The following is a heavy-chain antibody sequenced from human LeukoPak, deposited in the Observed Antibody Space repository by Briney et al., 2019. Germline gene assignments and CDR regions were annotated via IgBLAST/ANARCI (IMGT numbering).Heavy chain of an antibody. D-gene: IGHD3-22*01. J-gene: IGHJ5*02. V-gene: IGHV4-34*01. CDR2: INHSGST. CDR1: GGSFSGYY. CDR3: ARSHGEPHSSSGNRFDP. Sequence: SETLSLTCAVYGGSFSGYYWSWIRQPPGKGLEWIGEINHSGSTNYNPSLKSRVTISVDTSKNQFSLKLSSVTAADTAVYYCARSHGEPHSSSGNRFDPWGQGTLVTVSS.